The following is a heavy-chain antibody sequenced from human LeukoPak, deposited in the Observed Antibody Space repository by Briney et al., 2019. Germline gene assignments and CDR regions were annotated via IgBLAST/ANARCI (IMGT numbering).Heavy chain of an antibody. CDR1: GYTFTDYY. CDR2: MSPKSGNT. V-gene: IGHV1-8*02. CDR3: ARGVGGLGNMDV. D-gene: IGHD3-16*01. Sequence: ASVKVSCKASGYTFTDYYMHWVRQAPGQGLEWMGWMSPKSGNTDYAQKFQGRVTMTRNTSINTAYLELSSLRSDDTAVYFCARGVGGLGNMDVWGKGTTVIISS. J-gene: IGHJ6*03.